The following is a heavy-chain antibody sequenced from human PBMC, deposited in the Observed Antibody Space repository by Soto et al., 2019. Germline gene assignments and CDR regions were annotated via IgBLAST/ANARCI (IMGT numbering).Heavy chain of an antibody. D-gene: IGHD3-9*01. J-gene: IGHJ6*02. CDR2: ISSSGSTI. CDR3: ARDESYDILTSYYGMDV. Sequence: LRLSCAASGFTFSSYEMNWVRQAPGKGLEWVSYISSSGSTIYYADSVKGRFTISRDNAKNSLYLQMNSLRAEDTAVYYCARDESYDILTSYYGMDVWGQGTTVTVSS. V-gene: IGHV3-48*03. CDR1: GFTFSSYE.